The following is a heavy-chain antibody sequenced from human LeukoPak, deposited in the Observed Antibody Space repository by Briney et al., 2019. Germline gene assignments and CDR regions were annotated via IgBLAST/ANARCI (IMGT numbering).Heavy chain of an antibody. V-gene: IGHV3-23*01. D-gene: IGHD6-13*01. CDR2: ISGSGDNT. J-gene: IGHJ4*02. CDR3: AKEERAAAGRDFEY. CDR1: GFTFSSYA. Sequence: GGSLRLSCAASGFTFSSYAMSWVRQAPGKGLEWVSSISGSGDNTYYADSVKGRFTISRDNSKNTLYLQMNSLRADDTAVYYCAKEERAAAGRDFEYWGQGTLVTVPS.